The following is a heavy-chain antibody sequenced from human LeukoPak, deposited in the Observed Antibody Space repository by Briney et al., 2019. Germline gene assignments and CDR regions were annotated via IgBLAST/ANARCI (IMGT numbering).Heavy chain of an antibody. V-gene: IGHV4-4*07. Sequence: LETLSLTCAVSGGSIGSYYWSWIRQPAGKGLEWIGRILISGGVVYNPSLKSRVTMSVDTSKSQFSLKLRSVTAADTSLYYCARGVFYYDTSGRGYYFDYWGQGTLVTVSS. J-gene: IGHJ4*02. CDR2: ILISGGV. CDR3: ARGVFYYDTSGRGYYFDY. D-gene: IGHD3-22*01. CDR1: GGSIGSYY.